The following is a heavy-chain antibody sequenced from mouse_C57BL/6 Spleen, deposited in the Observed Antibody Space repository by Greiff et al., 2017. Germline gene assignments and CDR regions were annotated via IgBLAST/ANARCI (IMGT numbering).Heavy chain of an antibody. CDR1: GYTFTSYW. Sequence: QVQLQQRGAELVMPGASVKLSCKASGYTFTSYWMHWVKQRPGQGLEWIGEIDPSDSYTNYNQKFKGKSTLTVDKSSSTAYMQLSSLTSEDSAVYYCARKAQYGSSFDYWGQGTTLTVSS. CDR2: IDPSDSYT. D-gene: IGHD1-1*01. V-gene: IGHV1-69*01. J-gene: IGHJ2*01. CDR3: ARKAQYGSSFDY.